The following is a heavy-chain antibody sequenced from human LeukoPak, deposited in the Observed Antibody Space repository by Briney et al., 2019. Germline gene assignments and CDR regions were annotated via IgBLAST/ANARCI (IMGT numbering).Heavy chain of an antibody. D-gene: IGHD3-10*01. J-gene: IGHJ6*02. Sequence: SETLSLTRTVSGDSISNYYWVWIRQPAGEGLEWIGRMYNRGSKNFNPSLKSPLIMSLYTSKNLFSLQLSSVTAADTAVYYCARQYIGSGKYYYALDVWGQGTTVTVSS. CDR2: MYNRGSK. CDR3: ARQYIGSGKYYYALDV. V-gene: IGHV4-4*07. CDR1: GDSISNYY.